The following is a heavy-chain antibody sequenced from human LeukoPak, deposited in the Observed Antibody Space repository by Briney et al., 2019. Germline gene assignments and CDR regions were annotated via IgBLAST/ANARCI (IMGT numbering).Heavy chain of an antibody. V-gene: IGHV3-23*01. CDR1: GFTFSNYG. CDR2: ISGTGYST. Sequence: GGSLRLSCAVSGFTFSNYGMNWVREAPGMGLEWVSGISGTGYSTYYADSVKGRFTISRDHSRNTLYLQMNSLRAEDTAVYYCAKGVLQLTTRVLGAFDYWGQGTLVTVSS. J-gene: IGHJ4*02. D-gene: IGHD3-10*01. CDR3: AKGVLQLTTRVLGAFDY.